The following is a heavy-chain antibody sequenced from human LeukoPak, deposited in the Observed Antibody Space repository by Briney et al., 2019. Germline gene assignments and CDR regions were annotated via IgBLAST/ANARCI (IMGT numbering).Heavy chain of an antibody. CDR2: INRDGSTT. Sequence: GGSLRLSCAASGFTFSNYWVHWVRQAPGKGLVWVSRINRDGSTTKYADSVKGRFTVSRDNAKNTLNLQMNSLRAQDTAVYYCARDKKSGESSEIDYWGQGTLVTVSS. CDR3: ARDKKSGESSEIDY. CDR1: GFTFSNYW. J-gene: IGHJ4*02. V-gene: IGHV3-74*03. D-gene: IGHD3-10*01.